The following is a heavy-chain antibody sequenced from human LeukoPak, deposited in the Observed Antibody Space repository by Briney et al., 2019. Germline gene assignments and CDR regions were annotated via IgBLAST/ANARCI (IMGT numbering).Heavy chain of an antibody. J-gene: IGHJ4*02. CDR3: AKDRYCTNGVCSGEFDY. CDR1: GYTFTGYY. V-gene: IGHV1-2*02. D-gene: IGHD2-8*01. CDR2: INPNSGGT. Sequence: ASVKVSCKASGYTFTGYYMHWVRQAPGQGLEWMGWINPNSGGTNYAQKFQGRVTMTRDTSISTAYMELSRLRSEDVAVYYCAKDRYCTNGVCSGEFDYWGQGTLVTVSS.